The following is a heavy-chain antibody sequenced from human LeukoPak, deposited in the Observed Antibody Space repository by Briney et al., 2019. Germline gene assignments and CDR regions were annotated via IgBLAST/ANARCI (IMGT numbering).Heavy chain of an antibody. Sequence: GGSMRLSCVASGFAFSTYNMNWVRQAPGKGLEWVSYISSGSRTIYNADSVKGRFTISRDNAKNTLYLQMNSLRDEDTAVDYCARAHQDYVGGSPDYWGQGTLVTVSS. CDR2: ISSGSRTI. V-gene: IGHV3-48*02. CDR1: GFAFSTYN. CDR3: ARAHQDYVGGSPDY. D-gene: IGHD3-16*01. J-gene: IGHJ4*02.